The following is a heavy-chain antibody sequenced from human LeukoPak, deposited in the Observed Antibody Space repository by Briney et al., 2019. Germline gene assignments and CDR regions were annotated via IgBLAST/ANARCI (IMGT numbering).Heavy chain of an antibody. V-gene: IGHV3-21*06. CDR2: INTVATYI. CDR3: TRFRRNGDSSGFYYYYDY. CDR1: GFTFSSFS. Sequence: GGSLRLSCAASGFTFSSFSFIWVRQPPGKGLEWVSSINTVATYIYYADSVRGRFTISRDNSKNSLYLQMNSLRAEDTGVYYCTRFRRNGDSSGFYYYYDYWGQGTLVTVSS. J-gene: IGHJ4*02. D-gene: IGHD3-22*01.